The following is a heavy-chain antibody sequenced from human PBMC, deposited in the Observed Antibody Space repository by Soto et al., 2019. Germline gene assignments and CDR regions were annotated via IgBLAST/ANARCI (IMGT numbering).Heavy chain of an antibody. D-gene: IGHD3-10*01. Sequence: ASVKVSCKASGYTFTSYAMHWVRQAPGQRLEWMGWINAGNSDTKYSQKFQGRVTITSDKSTSTAYMELSSLRSEDTAVYYCARGPREIRSLWFGELSPGNWFDPWGQGTLVTVSS. CDR1: GYTFTSYA. V-gene: IGHV1-3*01. CDR2: INAGNSDT. J-gene: IGHJ5*02. CDR3: ARGPREIRSLWFGELSPGNWFDP.